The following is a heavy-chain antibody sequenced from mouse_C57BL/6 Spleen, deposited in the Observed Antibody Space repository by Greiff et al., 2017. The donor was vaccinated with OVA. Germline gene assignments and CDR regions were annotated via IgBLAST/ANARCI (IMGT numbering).Heavy chain of an antibody. CDR3: ARNDYFDY. V-gene: IGHV1-54*01. Sequence: VKVVESGAELVRPGTSVKVSCKASGYAFTNYLIAWVKQRPGQGLEWIGVINPGSGGTNYNEKFKGKATLTADKSSSTAYMQLSSLTSEDSAVYFCARNDYFDYWGQGTTLTVSS. CDR2: INPGSGGT. CDR1: GYAFTNYL. J-gene: IGHJ2*01.